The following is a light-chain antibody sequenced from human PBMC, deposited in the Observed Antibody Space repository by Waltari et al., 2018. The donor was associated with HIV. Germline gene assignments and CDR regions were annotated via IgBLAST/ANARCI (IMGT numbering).Light chain of an antibody. CDR2: EVN. J-gene: IGLJ2*01. CDR3: SSNTDSSTAL. CDR1: SCNNGGFIY. Sequence: QSALTQPASVSGSPGQSITISCAASSCNNGGFIYVSWYQQHPGKPPKVIIYEVNKRPSGVSTRFSGSKSGNTASLTISGLQIEDEADYYCSSNTDSSTALFGGGTKLTVL. V-gene: IGLV2-14*01.